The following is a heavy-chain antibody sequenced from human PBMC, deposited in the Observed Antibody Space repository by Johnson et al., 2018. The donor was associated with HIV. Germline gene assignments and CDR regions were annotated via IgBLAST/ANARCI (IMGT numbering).Heavy chain of an antibody. CDR2: IYWHGGST. J-gene: IGHJ3*02. V-gene: IGHV3-20*04. D-gene: IGHD3-22*01. CDR1: GSTFDDSG. Sequence: VQLVESGGGVARPGGSPRLSCAAFGSTFDDSGTCWVRQGPGTALEWYSGIYWHGGSTGSVDSVMGLSTISRANAKNSPYLQMNSLSAEDTDLYYCARSVGYYDSSGYYYVDAFDIWGQGTMVTVSS. CDR3: ARSVGYYDSSGYYYVDAFDI.